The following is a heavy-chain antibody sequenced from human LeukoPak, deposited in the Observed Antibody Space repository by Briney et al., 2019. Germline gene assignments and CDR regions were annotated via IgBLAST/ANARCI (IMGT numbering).Heavy chain of an antibody. V-gene: IGHV4-39*01. CDR1: GGSINSSNYY. CDR3: AKTVTARSGN. Sequence: PSETLSLTCTVSGGSINSSNYYWGWIRQPPGKGLEWIGTIYYSGSTNYNPSLKSRVTMSVDTSKNQFSLRLSSVTAADTAVYYCAKTVTARSGNWGQGTLVTVSS. J-gene: IGHJ4*02. D-gene: IGHD4-17*01. CDR2: IYYSGST.